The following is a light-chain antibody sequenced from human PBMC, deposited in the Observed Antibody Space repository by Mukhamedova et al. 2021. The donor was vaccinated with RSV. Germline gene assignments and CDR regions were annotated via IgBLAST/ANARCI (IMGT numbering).Light chain of an antibody. V-gene: IGKV3-20*01. CDR2: AAS. Sequence: GERATLSCRASQSVGNNYLAWYQQKPGQAPRLFIYAASNRATGIPDRFSGSGSGTEFILTITRVEPEAFAVYYCQQYGSSPRTFG. J-gene: IGKJ1*01. CDR1: QSVGNNY. CDR3: QQYGSSPRT.